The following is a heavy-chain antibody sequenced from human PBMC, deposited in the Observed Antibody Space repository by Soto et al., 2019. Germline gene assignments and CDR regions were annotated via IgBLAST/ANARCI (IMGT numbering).Heavy chain of an antibody. CDR3: TTDSLFLMTTYYYYMDV. J-gene: IGHJ6*03. Sequence: GGSLRLSCAASGFTFSNAWMSWVRQAPGKGLEWVGRIKSKTDGGTTDYAAPVKGRFTISRDDSKNTLYLQMNSLKTEDTAVYYCTTDSLFLMTTYYYYMDVWGKWTTVTVSS. CDR1: GFTFSNAW. V-gene: IGHV3-15*01. D-gene: IGHD4-17*01. CDR2: IKSKTDGGTT.